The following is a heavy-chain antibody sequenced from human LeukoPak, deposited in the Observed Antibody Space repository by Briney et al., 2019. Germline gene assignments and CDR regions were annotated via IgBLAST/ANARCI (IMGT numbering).Heavy chain of an antibody. CDR2: IDPNSGGT. Sequence: GASVKVSCRSSGYTFTAHYIHWVRQAPGQGLEWMGWIDPNSGGTNYAQKFLGSVTMTGDTSINTAFMELSRLRSDDTAIYYGAGGRGTTMVRGVITNYFDLWGRGSLVTVSS. J-gene: IGHJ2*01. D-gene: IGHD3-10*01. CDR3: AGGRGTTMVRGVITNYFDL. V-gene: IGHV1-2*02. CDR1: GYTFTAHY.